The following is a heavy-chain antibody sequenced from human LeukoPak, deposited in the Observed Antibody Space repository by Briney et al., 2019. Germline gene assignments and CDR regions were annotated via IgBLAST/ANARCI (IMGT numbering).Heavy chain of an antibody. CDR3: AKDSVLRFLEWEIDAFDI. V-gene: IGHV3-30-3*01. CDR2: ISYDGSNK. CDR1: GFTFSSYA. D-gene: IGHD3-3*01. Sequence: GGSLRLSCAASGFTFSSYAMHWVRQAPGKGLEWVAVISYDGSNKYYADSVKGRFTISRDNSKNTLYLQMNSLRAEDTAVYYCAKDSVLRFLEWEIDAFDIWGQGTMVTVSS. J-gene: IGHJ3*02.